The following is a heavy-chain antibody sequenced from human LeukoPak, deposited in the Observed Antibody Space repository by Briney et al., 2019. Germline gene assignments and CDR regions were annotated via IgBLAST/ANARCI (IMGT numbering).Heavy chain of an antibody. CDR2: INPNSGGT. CDR1: GYTFTGYY. V-gene: IGHV1-2*02. J-gene: IGHJ4*02. CDR3: ASKYCSSTSCYYAY. D-gene: IGHD2-2*01. Sequence: ASVKVSCKASGYTFTGYYMHWVRQAPGQGLEWMGWINPNSGGTNYAQKFQGRVTMTRDTSISTAYMELSRLRSDDTAVYYCASKYCSSTSCYYAYWGLGTLVTVSS.